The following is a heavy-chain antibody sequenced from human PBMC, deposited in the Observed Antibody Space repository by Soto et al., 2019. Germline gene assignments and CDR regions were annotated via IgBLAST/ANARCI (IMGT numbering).Heavy chain of an antibody. Sequence: SETLSLTCTVSGGSISSGGYYWSWIRQHPGKGLEWIGYIYYSGSTYYNPSLKSRVTISVDTSKNQFSLKLSSVTAADTAVYYCARSTLYSSSSSGMDVWGQGTTVTVS. CDR1: GGSISSGGYY. CDR2: IYYSGST. D-gene: IGHD6-6*01. J-gene: IGHJ6*02. CDR3: ARSTLYSSSSSGMDV. V-gene: IGHV4-31*03.